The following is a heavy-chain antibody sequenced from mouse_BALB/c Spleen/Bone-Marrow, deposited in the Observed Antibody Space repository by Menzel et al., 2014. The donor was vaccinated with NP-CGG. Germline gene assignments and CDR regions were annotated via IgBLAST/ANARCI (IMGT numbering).Heavy chain of an antibody. D-gene: IGHD3-2*01. CDR3: ARSGDSSGYGFAY. CDR2: IYPGDGST. V-gene: IGHV1S33*01. J-gene: IGHJ3*01. CDR1: GYTFTSYD. Sequence: LMESGPELVKPGALVKISCKASGYTFTSYDINWVKQRPGQGLEWIGWIYPGDGSTKYNEKFKGKATLTADKSSSTAYMQLSSLTSENSAVYFYARSGDSSGYGFAYWGQGTLVTVSA.